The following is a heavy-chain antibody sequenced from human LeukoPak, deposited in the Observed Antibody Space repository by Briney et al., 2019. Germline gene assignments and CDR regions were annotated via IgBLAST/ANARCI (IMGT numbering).Heavy chain of an antibody. CDR2: ISSSGGNT. V-gene: IGHV3-23*01. CDR3: EREEHQLPFDN. Sequence: PGVSLTLSYAASGFTFSSYAMSWVRQAPGKGLEWVSAISSSGGNTYYADSVKGRITISRDNSKNTLYLKMNSLRADDTAIYYCEREEHQLPFDNWGKGTLVTVSS. CDR1: GFTFSSYA. J-gene: IGHJ4*02. D-gene: IGHD2-2*01.